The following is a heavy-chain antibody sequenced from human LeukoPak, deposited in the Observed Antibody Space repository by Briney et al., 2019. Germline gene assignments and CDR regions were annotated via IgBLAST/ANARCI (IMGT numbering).Heavy chain of an antibody. J-gene: IGHJ3*02. D-gene: IGHD3-22*01. Sequence: SVKVSCKASGGTFSSYAISWVRQAPGQGLESMGGIIPIFGTANYAQKFQGRVTITTDESTSTAYMELSSLRSEDTAVYYCARDALPDYYDSSGDDAFDIWGQGTMVTVSS. V-gene: IGHV1-69*05. CDR1: GGTFSSYA. CDR3: ARDALPDYYDSSGDDAFDI. CDR2: IIPIFGTA.